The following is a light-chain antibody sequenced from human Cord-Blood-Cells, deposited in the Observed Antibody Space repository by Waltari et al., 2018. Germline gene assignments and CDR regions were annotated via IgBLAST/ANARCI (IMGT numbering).Light chain of an antibody. CDR2: GAS. Sequence: EIVLTQSPGTLSLSPGERATLSCRASQSVSSSYLAWYQQKPGQAPRLLIYGASSRATGIPDRFSGSWSGTYFTLTISRLEPEDFAVYYCQQYGGSRTFGQGTKVEIK. CDR3: QQYGGSRT. J-gene: IGKJ1*01. V-gene: IGKV3-20*01. CDR1: QSVSSSY.